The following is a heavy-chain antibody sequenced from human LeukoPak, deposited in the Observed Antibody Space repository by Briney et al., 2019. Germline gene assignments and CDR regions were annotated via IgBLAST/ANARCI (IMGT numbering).Heavy chain of an antibody. CDR2: IIPIFGTA. CDR3: AKDSPTIRYGSGSYYGMDV. D-gene: IGHD3-10*01. J-gene: IGHJ6*02. CDR1: GGTFSSFS. Sequence: SVKVSCKASGGTFSSFSINWVRQAPGHGLEWMGGIIPIFGTANYAQKFQGRVTITTDESTSTAYMELSSLRAEDTAVYYCAKDSPTIRYGSGSYYGMDVWGQGTTVTVSS. V-gene: IGHV1-69*05.